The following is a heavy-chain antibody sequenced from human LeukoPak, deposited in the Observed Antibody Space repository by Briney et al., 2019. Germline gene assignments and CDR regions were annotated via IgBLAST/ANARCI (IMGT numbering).Heavy chain of an antibody. CDR1: GFTVSSNY. V-gene: IGHV3-53*01. Sequence: GGSLRLSCAASGFTVSSNYMTWVRQAPGKGLEWVSVIYSGGRTYYADSVKGRFTISRDNSKNTLHLQMNSLRAEDTAVYYCARRTSGAFDFWDQGTLVTVSS. D-gene: IGHD5-12*01. CDR2: IYSGGRT. J-gene: IGHJ4*02. CDR3: ARRTSGAFDF.